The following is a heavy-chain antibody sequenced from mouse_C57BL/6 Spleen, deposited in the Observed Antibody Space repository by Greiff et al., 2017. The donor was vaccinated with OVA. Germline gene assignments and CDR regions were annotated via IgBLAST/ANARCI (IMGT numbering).Heavy chain of an antibody. CDR1: GYTFTSYW. V-gene: IGHV1-61*01. Sequence: QVHVKQSGAELVRPGSSVKLSCKASGYTFTSYWMDWVKQRPGQGLEWIGNIYPSDSETHYNQKFKDKATLTVYKSSSTAYMQLSSLTSEDSAVYYCARSGGYYAMDYWGQGTSVTVSS. D-gene: IGHD3-1*01. J-gene: IGHJ4*01. CDR2: IYPSDSET. CDR3: ARSGGYYAMDY.